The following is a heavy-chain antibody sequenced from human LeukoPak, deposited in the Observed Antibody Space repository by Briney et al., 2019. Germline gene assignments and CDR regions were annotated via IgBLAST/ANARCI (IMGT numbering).Heavy chain of an antibody. J-gene: IGHJ5*02. D-gene: IGHD1-26*01. V-gene: IGHV3-33*01. Sequence: QPGRSLRLSCAASGFTFSSYGMHWVRQAPGKGLEWVAVIWYDGSNKYYADSVKGRFTISRDNSKNTLYLQMNSLRAEDTAVYYCVRGVGVSRFNYFDPWGQGTLVTVSS. CDR2: IWYDGSNK. CDR3: VRGVGVSRFNYFDP. CDR1: GFTFSSYG.